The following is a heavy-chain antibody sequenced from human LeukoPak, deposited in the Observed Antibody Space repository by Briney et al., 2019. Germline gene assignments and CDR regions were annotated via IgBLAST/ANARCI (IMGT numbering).Heavy chain of an antibody. V-gene: IGHV4-59*01. J-gene: IGHJ6*03. CDR2: IYYSGST. CDR1: GGSISSYY. CDR3: ARAPLRYYYYYMDV. Sequence: SETLSLTCTVSGGSISSYYWSWIRQPPGKGLAWIGYIYYSGSTNYNPSLKSRVTISVDTSKNQFSLKLSSVTAADTAVYYCARAPLRYYYYYMDVWGKGTTVTVSS.